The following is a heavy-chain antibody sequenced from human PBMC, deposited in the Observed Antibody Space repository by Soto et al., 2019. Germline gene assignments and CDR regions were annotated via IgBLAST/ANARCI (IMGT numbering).Heavy chain of an antibody. CDR2: ISYDGSNK. V-gene: IGHV3-30*18. CDR1: GFTFSSYG. J-gene: IGHJ4*02. CDR3: AKGGSSSRYEPFY. Sequence: GGSLRLSCAASGFTFSSYGMHWVRQAPGKGLEWVAVISYDGSNKYYADSVKGRFTISRDNSKNTLYLQMNSLRAEDTAVYYCAKGGSSSRYEPFYWGQGTLVTVSS. D-gene: IGHD6-13*01.